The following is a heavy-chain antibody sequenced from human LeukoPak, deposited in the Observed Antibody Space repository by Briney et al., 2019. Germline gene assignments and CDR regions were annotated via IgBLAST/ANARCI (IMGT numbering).Heavy chain of an antibody. CDR2: INHSGST. J-gene: IGHJ3*02. D-gene: IGHD3-10*01. V-gene: IGHV4-34*01. CDR3: ARHRSAYYYGARDAFDI. Sequence: SETLSLTCAVYGGSFSGYYWSWIRQPPGKGLEWIGEINHSGSTNYNPSLKSRVTISVDTSKNQFSLKLSSVTAADTALYYCARHRSAYYYGARDAFDIWGQGTMVTVSS. CDR1: GGSFSGYY.